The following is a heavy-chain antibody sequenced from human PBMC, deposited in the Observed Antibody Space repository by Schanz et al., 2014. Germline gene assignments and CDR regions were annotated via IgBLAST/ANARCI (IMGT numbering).Heavy chain of an antibody. D-gene: IGHD2-21*01. CDR3: ARHCGGDCYPY. V-gene: IGHV3-66*04. J-gene: IGHJ4*02. Sequence: EVQLVESGGGLVQPGGSLRLSCAASGFTVSSNYMSWVRQAPGKGLEWVSVIYGGGITYYADSVKGRFTISRDNSKNTLYLQMNSLRAEDTAVYYCARHCGGDCYPYWGQGTLVTVSS. CDR2: IYGGGIT. CDR1: GFTVSSNY.